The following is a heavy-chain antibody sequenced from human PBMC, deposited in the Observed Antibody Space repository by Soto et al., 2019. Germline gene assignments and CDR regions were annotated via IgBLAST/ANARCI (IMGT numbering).Heavy chain of an antibody. CDR1: GGTFSSYA. Sequence: QVQLVQSGAEVKKPGSSVKVSCKASGGTFSSYAISWVRQAPGQGLEWMGGIIPIFGTANYAQKFQGRVTITADESTSTAYMELSSLRSEDTAVYYCARDRRCISTSCYAEEQESSLYGMDVWGQGTTVTVSS. V-gene: IGHV1-69*12. CDR3: ARDRRCISTSCYAEEQESSLYGMDV. J-gene: IGHJ6*02. CDR2: IIPIFGTA. D-gene: IGHD2-2*01.